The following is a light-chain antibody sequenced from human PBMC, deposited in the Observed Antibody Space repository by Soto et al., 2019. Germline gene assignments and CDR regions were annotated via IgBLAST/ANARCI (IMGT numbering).Light chain of an antibody. CDR3: QQYTNWPPNT. V-gene: IGKV1-5*01. J-gene: IGKJ5*01. CDR1: QSISSW. CDR2: DAS. Sequence: DIQMTQSPSTLSASVGDRVTITCRASQSISSWLAWYQQKPGKAPKLLIYDASSLESGVPSRFSGSGSGTEFTLTISSLQSEDFAVYYCQQYTNWPPNTFSQGTRLEIK.